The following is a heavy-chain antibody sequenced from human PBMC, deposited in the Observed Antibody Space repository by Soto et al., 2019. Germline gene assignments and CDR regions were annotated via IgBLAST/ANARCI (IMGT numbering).Heavy chain of an antibody. Sequence: GGSLRLSCATSGFTFSDYYMSWIRQAPGKGLEFVSYISPKGTYRTYADSVKGRFTISRDNAKNSLYLQVNSLRAEDTAVYYCSRGGGGGLFDLWGQGTLVTVSS. J-gene: IGHJ5*02. V-gene: IGHV3-11*06. CDR1: GFTFSDYY. D-gene: IGHD2-21*01. CDR2: ISPKGTYR. CDR3: SRGGGGGLFDL.